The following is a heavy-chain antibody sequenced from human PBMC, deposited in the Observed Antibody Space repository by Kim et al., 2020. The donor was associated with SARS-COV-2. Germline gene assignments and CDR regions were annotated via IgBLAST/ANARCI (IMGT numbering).Heavy chain of an antibody. CDR3: ARSRSYDFWSGYYGSVQPFDP. V-gene: IGHV4-61*01. Sequence: SETLSLTCTVSGGSVSSGSYYWSWIRQPPGKGLEWIGYIYYSGSTNYNPSLKSRVTISVDTSKNQFSLKLSSVTAADTAVYYCARSRSYDFWSGYYGSVQPFDPWGQGTLVTVSS. CDR2: IYYSGST. J-gene: IGHJ5*02. CDR1: GGSVSSGSYY. D-gene: IGHD3-3*01.